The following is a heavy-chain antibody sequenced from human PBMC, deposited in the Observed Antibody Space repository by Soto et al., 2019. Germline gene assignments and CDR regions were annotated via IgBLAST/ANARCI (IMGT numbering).Heavy chain of an antibody. CDR3: AREGGVFGSFRYFDY. V-gene: IGHV1-18*04. J-gene: IGHJ4*02. D-gene: IGHD3-16*02. CDR1: GYTFSSYV. Sequence: QVRLVQSGVEVQKPGASVKVSCKAPGYTFSSYVINWLRQAPGQGLEWMGWISPYNGNTNYGQNLQGRVTMTTDTSTSIVDMELRSLGSDDRAVYYCAREGGVFGSFRYFDYWGQGTLVTVSP. CDR2: ISPYNGNT.